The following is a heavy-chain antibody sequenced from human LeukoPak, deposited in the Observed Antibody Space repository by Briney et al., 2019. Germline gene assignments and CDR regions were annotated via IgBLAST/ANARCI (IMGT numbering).Heavy chain of an antibody. D-gene: IGHD3-10*01. Sequence: GGSLRLSCAASGFTFSIYGMSWVRQAPGKGLEWVSVISGSGSSTYYADSVKGRFTISRDNSKNTLYLQMNSLRAEDTAVYYCAKDQQIDYYGSGSYNDAFDLWGQGTMVSVSS. CDR3: AKDQQIDYYGSGSYNDAFDL. CDR2: ISGSGSST. V-gene: IGHV3-23*01. J-gene: IGHJ3*01. CDR1: GFTFSIYG.